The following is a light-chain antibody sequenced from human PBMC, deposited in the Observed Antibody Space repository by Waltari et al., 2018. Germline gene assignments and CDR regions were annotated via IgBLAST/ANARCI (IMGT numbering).Light chain of an antibody. CDR1: SSNIGKTA. Sequence: QSVLTQPPSASQAPRQRVTISCSGRSSNIGKTALNWYQQLPGKAPKLLIYYDDLLPSGVSDRFSGSKSGTSASLAISGLQSEDEAYYYCAVWDDSLNGVVFGGGTKLTVL. CDR3: AVWDDSLNGVV. V-gene: IGLV1-36*01. CDR2: YDD. J-gene: IGLJ2*01.